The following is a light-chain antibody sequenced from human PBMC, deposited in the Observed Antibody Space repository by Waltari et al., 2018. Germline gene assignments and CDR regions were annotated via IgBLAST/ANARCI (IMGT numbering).Light chain of an antibody. CDR3: CSYAGSYTLV. CDR1: SSDVGGYNY. V-gene: IGLV2-11*01. J-gene: IGLJ2*01. CDR2: DVS. Sequence: QSALTQPRSVSGSPGQSVTISCTGTSSDVGGYNYVSWYQQHPGKAPKLMIYDVSKRPSGVTDSFSGSKSGNTASLTISGLQAEDEADYYCCSYAGSYTLVFGGGTKLTVL.